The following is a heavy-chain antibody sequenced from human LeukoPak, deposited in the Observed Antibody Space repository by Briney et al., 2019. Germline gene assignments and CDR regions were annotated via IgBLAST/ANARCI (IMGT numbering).Heavy chain of an antibody. D-gene: IGHD1-26*01. V-gene: IGHV4-59*01. J-gene: IGHJ3*02. CDR3: ARNSYSGSRRYAFDI. CDR2: IYYSGST. CDR1: GGSISSYY. Sequence: SETLSLTCTVSGGSISSYYWSWIRQPPGKGLEWIGYIYYSGSTNYNPSLKSRVTISVDTSKNQFSLKLSSVTAADTAVYYCARNSYSGSRRYAFDIWGQGTMVTVSS.